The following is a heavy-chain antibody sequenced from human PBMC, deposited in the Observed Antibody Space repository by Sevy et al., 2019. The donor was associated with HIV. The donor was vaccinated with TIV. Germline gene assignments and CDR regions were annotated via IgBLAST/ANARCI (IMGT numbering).Heavy chain of an antibody. D-gene: IGHD2-15*01. V-gene: IGHV3-30-3*01. CDR2: ISYDGSNK. CDR3: AREGPDDCSGGSCWSYYYYYMDV. CDR1: GFTFSSYA. J-gene: IGHJ6*03. Sequence: GGSLRLSCAASGFTFSSYAMHWVRQAPGKGLEWVAVISYDGSNKYYADSVKGRFTISRDNSKNTLYLQMNSLSAEDTAVNYCAREGPDDCSGGSCWSYYYYYMDVWGKGTTVTVSS.